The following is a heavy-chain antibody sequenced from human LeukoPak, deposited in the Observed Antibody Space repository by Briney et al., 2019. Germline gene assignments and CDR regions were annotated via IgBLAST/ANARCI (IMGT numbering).Heavy chain of an antibody. J-gene: IGHJ4*02. V-gene: IGHV3-21*01. CDR2: ISSSRTYT. CDR3: PKQSRVGELDFDE. CDR1: GFTFSSYS. Sequence: GGSLRLSCAASGFTFSSYSMNWVRQAPGKGLAWVSSISSSRTYTNYADSVRGRFTISRDNSKNSLYLQMNSLRAEDTAVYFCPKQSRVGELDFDEWGQGTLVTVFS. D-gene: IGHD1-26*01.